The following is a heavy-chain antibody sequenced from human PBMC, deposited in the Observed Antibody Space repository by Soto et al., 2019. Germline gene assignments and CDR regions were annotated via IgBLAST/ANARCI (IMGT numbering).Heavy chain of an antibody. CDR1: GDTFSFYS. J-gene: IGHJ4*02. D-gene: IGHD3-10*01. CDR3: ASSYGSGYRACDY. CDR2: INPILSMS. Sequence: QVQLVQSGAEVRKPGSSVKVSCKASGDTFSFYSINWVRQAPGLGLEWMGRINPILSMSNYAQRFQGRVTMTADKSTSTAWMELSGLRSEDTAIDYCASSYGSGYRACDYWGQGALGTVSS. V-gene: IGHV1-69*02.